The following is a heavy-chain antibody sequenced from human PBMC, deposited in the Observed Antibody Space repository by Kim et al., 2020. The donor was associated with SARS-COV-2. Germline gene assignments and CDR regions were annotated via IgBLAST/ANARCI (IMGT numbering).Heavy chain of an antibody. Sequence: DNPSIKSRVTMTVDTAKNQCCLKLSSVTAADTAVYYFARVRNRNDRGYFEYWGQGTLVTVSS. V-gene: IGHV4-31*02. J-gene: IGHJ4*02. CDR3: ARVRNRNDRGYFEY. D-gene: IGHD1-1*01.